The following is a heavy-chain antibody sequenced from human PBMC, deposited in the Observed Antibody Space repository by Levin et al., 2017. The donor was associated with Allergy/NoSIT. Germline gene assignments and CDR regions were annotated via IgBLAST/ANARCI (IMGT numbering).Heavy chain of an antibody. CDR1: GGSFSGYY. V-gene: IGHV4-34*01. D-gene: IGHD2-15*01. Sequence: SETLSLTCAVYGGSFSGYYWSWIRQPPGKGLEWIGEINHSGSTNYNPSLKSRVTISVDTSKNQFSLKLSSVTAADTAVYYCARGRIAKSCSGGSCYSKGYYDYGMDVWGQGTTVTVSS. CDR2: INHSGST. CDR3: ARGRIAKSCSGGSCYSKGYYDYGMDV. J-gene: IGHJ6*02.